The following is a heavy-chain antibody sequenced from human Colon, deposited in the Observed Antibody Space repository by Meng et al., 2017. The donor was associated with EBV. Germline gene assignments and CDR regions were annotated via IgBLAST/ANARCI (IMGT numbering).Heavy chain of an antibody. Sequence: LHDPRPLRGKPLPLLSPICSVSGGSGSSGGYYGTWIRQPPGKGLEWFGHIYYSGSTFYNPSLKRRVIISIDTSKNQFSLNLRSVTAADTAVYYCARVSSGWDYFDYWGQGTLVTVSS. CDR1: GGSGSSGGYY. CDR3: ARVSSGWDYFDY. V-gene: IGHV4-31*03. CDR2: IYYSGST. J-gene: IGHJ4*02. D-gene: IGHD6-19*01.